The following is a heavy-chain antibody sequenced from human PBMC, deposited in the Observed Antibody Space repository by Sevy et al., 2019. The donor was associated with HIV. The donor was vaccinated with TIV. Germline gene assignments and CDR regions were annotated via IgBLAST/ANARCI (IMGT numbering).Heavy chain of an antibody. CDR3: ARLVGYCSGGRCSIIDF. Sequence: GGSLRLSCAASGFGRSNHAMIWVRQAPGKGLEWVAGISYDARKKYYADSVRGRFTISRDDSKNTLYLQMNSLTTEDTAVYYCARLVGYCSGGRCSIIDFWGQGTLVTVSS. V-gene: IGHV3-30*01. J-gene: IGHJ4*02. CDR2: ISYDARKK. CDR1: GFGRSNHA. D-gene: IGHD2-15*01.